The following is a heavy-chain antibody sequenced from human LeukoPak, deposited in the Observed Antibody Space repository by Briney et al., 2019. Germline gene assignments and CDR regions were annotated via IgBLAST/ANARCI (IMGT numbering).Heavy chain of an antibody. V-gene: IGHV4-30-4*01. CDR3: ARGPTVTTDY. CDR1: GGSISSGDYY. J-gene: IGHJ4*02. D-gene: IGHD4-17*01. Sequence: PSQTLSLTCTVSGGSISSGDYYWSWFRQPPGKALEWIGNIYFSGSTNCNPSLKSRVAISLDTSKYQFSLYLSSVTAADTAVYYCARGPTVTTDYWGQGTLVTVSS. CDR2: IYFSGST.